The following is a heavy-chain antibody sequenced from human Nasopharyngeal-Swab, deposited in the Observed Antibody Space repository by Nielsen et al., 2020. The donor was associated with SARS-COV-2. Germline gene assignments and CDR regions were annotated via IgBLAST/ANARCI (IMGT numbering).Heavy chain of an antibody. J-gene: IGHJ6*02. CDR3: ARDLQDYGMDV. D-gene: IGHD3-3*01. Sequence: GESLKISCAASGFTFSSDVMSWVRQAPGRGLEWVSAFSGSDGATYYADSVKGRFTISRDNSKNTLYLQMNSLRAEDTAVYYCARDLQDYGMDVWGQGTTVTVSS. CDR1: GFTFSSDV. V-gene: IGHV3-23*01. CDR2: FSGSDGAT.